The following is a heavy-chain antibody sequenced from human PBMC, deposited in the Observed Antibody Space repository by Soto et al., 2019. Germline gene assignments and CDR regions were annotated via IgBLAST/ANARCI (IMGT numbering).Heavy chain of an antibody. CDR1: GYTFTSYD. CDR3: ARLAVAFRSDAFDI. D-gene: IGHD6-19*01. V-gene: IGHV1-8*01. Sequence: QVQLVQSGAEVKKPGASVKVSCKASGYTFTSYDINWVRQATGQGLEWMGWMNPNSGNTGYAQKFQGRVTMTRNTSISTAYMELSSLRSEDTAVYYCARLAVAFRSDAFDIWGQGTMVTDSS. CDR2: MNPNSGNT. J-gene: IGHJ3*02.